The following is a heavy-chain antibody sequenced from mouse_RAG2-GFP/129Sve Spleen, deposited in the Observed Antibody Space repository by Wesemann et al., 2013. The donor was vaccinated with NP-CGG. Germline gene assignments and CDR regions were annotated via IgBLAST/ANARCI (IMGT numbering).Heavy chain of an antibody. V-gene: IGHV3-2*02. CDR2: ISYSGST. CDR3: ARGDYYAMDY. CDR1: GYSITSDYA. J-gene: IGHJ4*01. Sequence: DVQLQESGPGLVKPSQSLSLTCTVTGYSITSDYAWNWIRQFPGNKLEWMGYISYSGSTSYNPSLKSRISITRDTSKNQFFLQLNSVTTEDTATYYCARGDYYAMDYWGGSRGNLSHRLL.